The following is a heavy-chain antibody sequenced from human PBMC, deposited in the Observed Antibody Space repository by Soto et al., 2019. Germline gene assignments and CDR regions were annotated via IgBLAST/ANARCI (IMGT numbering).Heavy chain of an antibody. CDR2: IDNSGST. CDR3: ASRPFYRYGLDV. V-gene: IGHV4-4*07. CDR1: GGSISNYF. J-gene: IGHJ6*02. Sequence: SETLSLTCTVSGGSISNYFCNWIRQPAGKGLEWIGRIDNSGSTNYNPSLKSRITMSADTPRNQFSLKLTSVTAADTALYYCASRPFYRYGLDVWGQGTTVTVSS. D-gene: IGHD3-16*02.